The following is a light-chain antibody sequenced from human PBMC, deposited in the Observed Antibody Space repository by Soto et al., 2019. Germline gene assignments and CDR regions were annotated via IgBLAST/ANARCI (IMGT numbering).Light chain of an antibody. Sequence: QSALTQPPSVSGSPGQSVSISCTGTSSDVGSYNRVSWYQQPPGTAPKLIIYEVTKRPLGVPDRFAGSKSGNSASLTISGLQAEDEADYYCSSYTSTSTYVFGTGTKVTVL. V-gene: IGLV2-18*02. CDR2: EVT. J-gene: IGLJ1*01. CDR1: SSDVGSYNR. CDR3: SSYTSTSTYV.